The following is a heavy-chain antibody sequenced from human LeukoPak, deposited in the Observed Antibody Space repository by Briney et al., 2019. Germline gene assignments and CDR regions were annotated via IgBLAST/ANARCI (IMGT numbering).Heavy chain of an antibody. J-gene: IGHJ4*02. CDR3: ARGGSSRQAQ. D-gene: IGHD6-13*01. CDR2: IKSDGSEE. Sequence: PGGSLRLSCVVSGFIFSGYWMSWVRQAPGKGLEWVANIKSDGSEENYVDSVKGRFTVSRDNAKNSLYLQMNSLRAEDTAIYYCARGGSSRQAQWGQGTLVTVSS. V-gene: IGHV3-7*01. CDR1: GFIFSGYW.